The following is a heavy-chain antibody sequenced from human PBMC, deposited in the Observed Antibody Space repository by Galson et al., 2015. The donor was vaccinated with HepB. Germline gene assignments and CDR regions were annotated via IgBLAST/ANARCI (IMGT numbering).Heavy chain of an antibody. CDR3: AKDRSGRDNWYFDF. J-gene: IGHJ2*01. CDR1: GFTFSTYA. D-gene: IGHD3-3*01. V-gene: IGHV3-23*01. CDR2: ISTYAGSA. Sequence: SLRLSCAASGFTFSTYAMSWVRQAPGKGLEWVSGISTYAGSANYADSVKGRFTIFRDNSNNTLLLQMSSLRAEDTAVYYCAKDRSGRDNWYFDFWGRGTLVIVSS.